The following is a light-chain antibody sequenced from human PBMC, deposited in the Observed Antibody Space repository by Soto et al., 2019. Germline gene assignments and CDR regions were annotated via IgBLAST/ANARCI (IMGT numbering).Light chain of an antibody. Sequence: QSALTQPPSASGSRGQSVTISCTGISSDVDDYKYVSWYQQHPGKAPKLIIYELSQRPSGVPDRFSGSKSGNAASQTVSGLQSDEEADYYCSSYAGSNNLHVVFGGGTKLTVL. CDR3: SSYAGSNNLHVV. J-gene: IGLJ2*01. V-gene: IGLV2-8*01. CDR2: ELS. CDR1: SSDVDDYKY.